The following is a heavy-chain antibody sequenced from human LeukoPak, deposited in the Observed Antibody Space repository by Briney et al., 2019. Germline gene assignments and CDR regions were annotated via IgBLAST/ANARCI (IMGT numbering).Heavy chain of an antibody. CDR1: GGSISSYY. D-gene: IGHD6-13*01. CDR3: ARRYSSSWPTFRDAFDI. CDR2: IYYSGST. V-gene: IGHV4-59*08. Sequence: SETLSLTCTVSGGSISSYYWSWIRQPPGKGLEWIGYIYYSGSTNYNPSLKSRVTISVDTSKNQFSLKLSSVTAADTAVYYCARRYSSSWPTFRDAFDIWGQGTMVTASS. J-gene: IGHJ3*02.